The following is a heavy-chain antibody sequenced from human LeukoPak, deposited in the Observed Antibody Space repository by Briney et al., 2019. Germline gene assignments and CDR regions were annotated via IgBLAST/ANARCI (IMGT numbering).Heavy chain of an antibody. CDR1: GGSISSSSYY. Sequence: SETLSLTCTVSGGSISSSSYYWGWIRQPPGKGLEWIGSIYYSGSTYYNPSLKSRVTISVDTSKNQFSLKLSSVTAADTAVYYCARGPPPAGRYYITNYYYYYMDVWGKGTTVIVSS. CDR3: ARGPPPAGRYYITNYYYYYMDV. D-gene: IGHD3-10*01. J-gene: IGHJ6*03. CDR2: IYYSGST. V-gene: IGHV4-39*07.